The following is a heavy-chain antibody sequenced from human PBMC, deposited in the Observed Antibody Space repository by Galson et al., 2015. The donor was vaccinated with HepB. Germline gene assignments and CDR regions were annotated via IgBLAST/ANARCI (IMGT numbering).Heavy chain of an antibody. D-gene: IGHD1-26*01. Sequence: SLRLSCAASGFTFSSYAMHWVRQAPGKGLEYVSAISSNGGSTYYADSVKGRFTISRDNSKNTLYLQMSSLRAEDTAVYYCVKDGWEPQYYFDYWGQGTLVTVSS. CDR3: VKDGWEPQYYFDY. V-gene: IGHV3-64D*06. CDR1: GFTFSSYA. J-gene: IGHJ4*02. CDR2: ISSNGGST.